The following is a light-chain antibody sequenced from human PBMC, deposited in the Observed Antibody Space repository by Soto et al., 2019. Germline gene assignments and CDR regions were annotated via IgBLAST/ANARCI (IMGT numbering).Light chain of an antibody. Sequence: EIVLTQSPGTLSLSPGERAALSCRASQSVSGSYVAWYQQKPGQAPRLLIYGASNRATGIPDRFSGSGSGTDFTLTITRLEPKDFAVYSCQQYGRSPFTFGPGTKVDIK. J-gene: IGKJ3*01. CDR2: GAS. CDR1: QSVSGSY. CDR3: QQYGRSPFT. V-gene: IGKV3-20*01.